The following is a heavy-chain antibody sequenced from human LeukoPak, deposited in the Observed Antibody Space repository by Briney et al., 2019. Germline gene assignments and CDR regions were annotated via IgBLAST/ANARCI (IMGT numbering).Heavy chain of an antibody. J-gene: IGHJ5*02. V-gene: IGHV3-11*01. D-gene: IGHD2-15*01. CDR3: ARQHRYCSGGSCYPRVGWFDP. CDR2: ISNSGSTI. Sequence: GGSLRLSCAASGYTVSDKPMTWVRQAPGEGLEWVSYISNSGSTIYDADSVKGRFTISRDNAKNSLYLQMNTLRAEDTAVYYCARQHRYCSGGSCYPRVGWFDPWGQGTLVTVSS. CDR1: GYTVSDKP.